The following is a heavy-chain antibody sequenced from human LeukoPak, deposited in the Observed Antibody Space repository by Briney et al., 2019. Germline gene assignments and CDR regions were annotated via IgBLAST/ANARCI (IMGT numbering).Heavy chain of an antibody. CDR3: ARHQYYYDTRGYYIDY. V-gene: IGHV5-51*01. Sequence: HGESLKISCKGSGYIFSSYWIGWVRQVPGEGLEWMGIIYPGDSDTRYSPSFQGQVTISADKSISTAYLQWSSLRASDTAMYYCARHQYYYDTRGYYIDYWGQGTLVTVSS. J-gene: IGHJ4*02. CDR1: GYIFSSYW. D-gene: IGHD3-22*01. CDR2: IYPGDSDT.